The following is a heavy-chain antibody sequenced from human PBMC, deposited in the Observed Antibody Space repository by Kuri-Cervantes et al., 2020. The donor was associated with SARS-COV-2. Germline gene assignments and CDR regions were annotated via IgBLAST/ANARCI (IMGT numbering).Heavy chain of an antibody. Sequence: GESLKISCAASGFTFSSYVMHWVRQAPGKGLDWVALIWYDGGNKYYVDSVKGRFTISRDNSKNTLYLQMNSLRAEDTAVYYCARGDCSSTSCLIYDAYGMDVWGQGTTVTVSS. CDR1: GFTFSSYV. CDR2: IWYDGGNK. V-gene: IGHV3-30*02. J-gene: IGHJ6*02. CDR3: ARGDCSSTSCLIYDAYGMDV. D-gene: IGHD2-2*01.